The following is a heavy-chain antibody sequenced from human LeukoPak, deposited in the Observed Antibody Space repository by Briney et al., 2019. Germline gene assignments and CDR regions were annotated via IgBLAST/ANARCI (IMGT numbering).Heavy chain of an antibody. J-gene: IGHJ5*02. CDR1: GGSISSYY. CDR2: IYYSGST. Sequence: KPSETLSLTCTVSGGSISSYYWSWIRQPPGKGLEWIGYIYYSGSTNYNPSLKSRVTISVDTSKNQFSLKLSSVTAADTAVYYCARAPALDYYGSGSYYNGANWFDPWGQGTLVTVSS. CDR3: ARAPALDYYGSGSYYNGANWFDP. D-gene: IGHD3-10*01. V-gene: IGHV4-59*12.